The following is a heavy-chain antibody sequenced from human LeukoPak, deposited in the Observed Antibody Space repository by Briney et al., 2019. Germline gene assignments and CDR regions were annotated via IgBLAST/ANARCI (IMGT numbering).Heavy chain of an antibody. J-gene: IGHJ5*02. CDR3: ARDRAGKRSSWVEFDL. Sequence: GGSLRLSCTVSGFTVTSTHMDWVRQAPGKGPEWVALIYDDGGTVYADSVKGRFTISRDNSKNMVYLQMNSLRPEDSAVYYCARDRAGKRSSWVEFDLWGQGTLVTVSS. D-gene: IGHD3-10*01. V-gene: IGHV3-53*05. CDR2: IYDDGGT. CDR1: GFTVTSTH.